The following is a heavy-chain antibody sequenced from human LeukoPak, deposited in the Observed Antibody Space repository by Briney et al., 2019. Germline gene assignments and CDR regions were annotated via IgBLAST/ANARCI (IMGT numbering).Heavy chain of an antibody. CDR3: ARRGRARKAQDY. V-gene: IGHV4-34*01. Sequence: PSETLSLTCAVYGVSFSDYYWNWIRQPPGKGLEWIGEITHSGSTKYNPSLESRVTISVETSKNQFSLKLSSVTAADTAVYYCARRGRARKAQDYWGQGTLVTVSS. CDR1: GVSFSDYY. CDR2: ITHSGST. J-gene: IGHJ4*02. D-gene: IGHD5-24*01.